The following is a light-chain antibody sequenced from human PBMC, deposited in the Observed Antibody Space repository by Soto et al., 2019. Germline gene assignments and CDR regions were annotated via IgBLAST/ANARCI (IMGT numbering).Light chain of an antibody. Sequence: PASLSASVGDRDTITCRASQRISNYLNWYQQKPGKAPNLLIYAASSLQSGVPSRFSGSGSGTDFTLTISSLQPEDFATYYCQQSYTTPPWTFGQGTKVDIK. CDR2: AAS. CDR3: QQSYTTPPWT. CDR1: QRISNY. J-gene: IGKJ1*01. V-gene: IGKV1-39*01.